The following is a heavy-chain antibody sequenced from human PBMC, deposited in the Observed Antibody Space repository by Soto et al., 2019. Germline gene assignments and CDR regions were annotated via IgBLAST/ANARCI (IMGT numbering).Heavy chain of an antibody. CDR1: GGSFSGYY. D-gene: IGHD1-26*01. CDR2: IDHSGST. J-gene: IGHJ4*02. Sequence: QVQLQQWGAGLSKPSETLSLTCAVYGGSFSGYYWSWIRQPPGKGLEWIGEIDHSGSTHYNPALKCRVTIPPDPAQPQFSLKLSSVTAAPAAVDHCARGGYSGSPFDYWGQVTLVTVSS. V-gene: IGHV4-34*01. CDR3: ARGGYSGSPFDY.